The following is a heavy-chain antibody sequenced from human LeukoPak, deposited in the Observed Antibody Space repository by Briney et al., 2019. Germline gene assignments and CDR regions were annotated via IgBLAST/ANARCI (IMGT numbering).Heavy chain of an antibody. CDR3: ARDHLVSGDYFLVYYYMDV. J-gene: IGHJ6*03. CDR1: GYTFTSYY. Sequence: ASVKVSCKASGYTFTSYYMHWVRQAPGQGLEWMGIINPSGGSTSYAQKFQGRVTVTRDMSTSTVYMELSSLRSEDTAVYYCARDHLVSGDYFLVYYYMDVWGKGTTVTVSS. D-gene: IGHD4-17*01. V-gene: IGHV1-46*01. CDR2: INPSGGST.